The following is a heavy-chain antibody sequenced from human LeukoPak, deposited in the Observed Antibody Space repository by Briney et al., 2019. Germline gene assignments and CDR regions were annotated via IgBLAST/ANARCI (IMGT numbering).Heavy chain of an antibody. D-gene: IGHD6-19*01. CDR2: VFYDGTMQ. V-gene: IGHV3-30*04. CDR1: GFTFTNYA. Sequence: GGSLRLSCVGSGFTFTNYAMHWVRQAPGKGLEWVAVVFYDGTMQYYIDSVKGRFTISRDNSKNTLYLQMNSLRAEDTAVYYCAKAGIAVAGTNYWGQGTLVTVSS. CDR3: AKAGIAVAGTNY. J-gene: IGHJ4*02.